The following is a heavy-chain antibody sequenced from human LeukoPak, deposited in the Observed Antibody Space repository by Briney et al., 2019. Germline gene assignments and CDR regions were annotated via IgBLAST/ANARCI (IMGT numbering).Heavy chain of an antibody. Sequence: PGGSLRLSCEVSGVTVSGYWMHWVRQAPGKGLVWVSRSKSDGSSTNYADSVKGRFTISRDSVKNTLYLQMNSLRAEDTAVSYCARSDWSDPWGQGTLVTVSS. V-gene: IGHV3-74*01. J-gene: IGHJ5*02. CDR3: ARSDWSDP. CDR2: SKSDGSST. CDR1: GVTVSGYW.